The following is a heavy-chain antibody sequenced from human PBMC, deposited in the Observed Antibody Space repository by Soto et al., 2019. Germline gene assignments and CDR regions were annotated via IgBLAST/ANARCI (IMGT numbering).Heavy chain of an antibody. J-gene: IGHJ3*02. CDR1: GFTFSSYS. D-gene: IGHD3-22*01. CDR2: ISSSSSTI. V-gene: IGHV3-48*01. Sequence: PGGSLRLSCAASGFTFSSYSMNWVRQAPGKGLEWVSYISSSSSTIYYADSVKGRFTISRDNSKNTLYLQMNSLRAEDTAVYYCAKDLRAYYYDSSGYSDGYDAFDIWGQGTMVTVSS. CDR3: AKDLRAYYYDSSGYSDGYDAFDI.